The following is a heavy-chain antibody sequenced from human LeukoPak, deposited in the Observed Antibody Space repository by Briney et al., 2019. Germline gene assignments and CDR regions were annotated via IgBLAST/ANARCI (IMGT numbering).Heavy chain of an antibody. Sequence: PGGSLRLSCAASGFTFSSYGMHWVRQAPGKGLEWVAVIWYDGSNKYYADSVKGRFTISRDNSKNTLYLQMNSLRAEDTAVYYCARDGIAVAGTGWFDPWGQGTLVTVSS. CDR2: IWYDGSNK. CDR1: GFTFSSYG. D-gene: IGHD6-19*01. CDR3: ARDGIAVAGTGWFDP. V-gene: IGHV3-33*01. J-gene: IGHJ5*02.